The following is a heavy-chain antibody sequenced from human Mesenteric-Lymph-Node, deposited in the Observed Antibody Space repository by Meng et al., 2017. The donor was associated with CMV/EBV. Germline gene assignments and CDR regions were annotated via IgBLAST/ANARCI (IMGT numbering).Heavy chain of an antibody. CDR1: GGSISSYY. J-gene: IGHJ4*02. D-gene: IGHD1-26*01. CDR3: ARDRWDRFDY. CDR2: IYYSGST. V-gene: IGHV4-59*01. Sequence: SLTCTVSGGSISSYYWSWIRQPPGKGLEWIGYIYYSGSTNYNPSLKSRVTISVDTSKNQFSLKLSSVTAADTAVYYCARDRWDRFDYWGQGTLVTVSS.